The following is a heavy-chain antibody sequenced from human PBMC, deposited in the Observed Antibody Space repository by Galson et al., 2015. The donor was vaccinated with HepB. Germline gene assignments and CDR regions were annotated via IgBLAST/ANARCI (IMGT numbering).Heavy chain of an antibody. CDR2: ISGSGGST. V-gene: IGHV3-23*01. CDR3: ARSEVTTVVTDFDS. J-gene: IGHJ4*02. CDR1: GFTFSSYA. D-gene: IGHD4-23*01. Sequence: SLRLSCAASGFTFSSYAMNWVRQAPGKGLEWVSVISGSGGSTAYAVSVRGRFTVSRDDSKNSMFLQMNRLRSEDTAVYYCARSEVTTVVTDFDSWGQGTLVTVSP.